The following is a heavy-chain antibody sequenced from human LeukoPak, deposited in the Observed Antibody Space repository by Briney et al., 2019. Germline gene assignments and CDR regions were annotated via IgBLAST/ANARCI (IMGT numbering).Heavy chain of an antibody. D-gene: IGHD5-18*01. CDR3: ARIGYSYAYDY. V-gene: IGHV3-7*04. Sequence: GGSLRLSCAASGSTLSSYWMSWVRQAPGKGLEWVANIKQDGSEKYHVDSVKGRFTISRDNAKNSLYLQMNSLRAEDTAVYYCARIGYSYAYDYWGQGTLVTVSS. CDR2: IKQDGSEK. J-gene: IGHJ4*02. CDR1: GSTLSSYW.